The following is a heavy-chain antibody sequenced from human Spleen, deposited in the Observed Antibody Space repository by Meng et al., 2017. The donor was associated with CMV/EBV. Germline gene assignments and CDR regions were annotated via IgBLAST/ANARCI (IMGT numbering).Heavy chain of an antibody. CDR3: ARVKYGSPNWIDP. J-gene: IGHJ5*01. Sequence: SETLSLTCTVSGDSITSNSYYWGWIRQPPGKRLECIGFIHYNGDTYHNPSFKRRVTLSVDTSNNQFSLRLNSVTAADTAMYHCARVKYGSPNWIDPWGQGTLVTVSS. CDR1: GDSITSNSYY. V-gene: IGHV4-39*07. CDR2: IHYNGDT. D-gene: IGHD3-10*01.